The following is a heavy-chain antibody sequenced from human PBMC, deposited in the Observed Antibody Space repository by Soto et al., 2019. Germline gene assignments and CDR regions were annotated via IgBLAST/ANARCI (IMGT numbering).Heavy chain of an antibody. D-gene: IGHD3-10*01. CDR2: IYYSGST. CDR1: GGSISSGDYY. Sequence: SETLSLTCTVSGGSISSGDYYWSWIRQPPGKGLEWIGYIYYSGSTYYNPSLKSRVTISVDTSKNQFSLKLSSVTAADTAVYYCARVPGNYYFDYWGQGTLVTVSS. V-gene: IGHV4-30-4*01. J-gene: IGHJ4*02. CDR3: ARVPGNYYFDY.